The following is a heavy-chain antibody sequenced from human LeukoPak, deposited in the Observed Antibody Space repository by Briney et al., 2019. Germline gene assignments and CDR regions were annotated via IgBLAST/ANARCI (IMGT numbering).Heavy chain of an antibody. CDR1: GFTVSSNY. CDR3: AKEASYGYFDY. J-gene: IGHJ4*02. CDR2: IYSGGST. D-gene: IGHD2-8*01. Sequence: GGSLRLSCVASGFTVSSNYMSWVRQAPGKGLEWVSVIYSGGSTYYADSVKGRFTISRDNSKNALYLQMNSLRAEDTAVYYCAKEASYGYFDYWGQGTLVTVSS. V-gene: IGHV3-66*01.